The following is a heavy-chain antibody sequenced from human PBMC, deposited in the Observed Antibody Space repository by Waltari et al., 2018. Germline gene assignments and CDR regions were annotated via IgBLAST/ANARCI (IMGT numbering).Heavy chain of an antibody. CDR2: ISSSGSTI. CDR1: GFTFSSYE. CDR3: ARSDYGDYTFGY. V-gene: IGHV3-48*03. J-gene: IGHJ4*02. D-gene: IGHD4-17*01. Sequence: EVQLVESGGGLVQPGGSLRLSCAASGFTFSSYEMNWVGQAPGKGLEWVSYISSSGSTIYYADSVKGRFTISRDNAKNSLYLQMNSLRAEDTAVYYCARSDYGDYTFGYWGQGTLVTVSS.